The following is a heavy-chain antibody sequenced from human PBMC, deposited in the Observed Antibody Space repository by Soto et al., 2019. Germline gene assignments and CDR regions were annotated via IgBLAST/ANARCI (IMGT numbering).Heavy chain of an antibody. CDR2: ISWNSGRM. J-gene: IGHJ4*02. CDR3: AKDKWELSYYFDH. Sequence: EVQLVESGGGLVQPGRSLRLSCAASGFTFDDYAMHWVRQAPGKGLEWVSGISWNSGRMGYADSVKGRFTISRDNAKNSLSLQMNSLRAEDTALYYCAKDKWELSYYFDHWGQGTLVTVSS. V-gene: IGHV3-9*01. CDR1: GFTFDDYA. D-gene: IGHD1-26*01.